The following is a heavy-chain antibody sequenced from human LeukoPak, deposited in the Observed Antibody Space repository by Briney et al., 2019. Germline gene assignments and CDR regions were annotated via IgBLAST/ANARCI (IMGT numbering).Heavy chain of an antibody. V-gene: IGHV1-2*02. D-gene: IGHD3-3*01. CDR3: ARAITIQRWEFDP. CDR2: INPNSGGT. J-gene: IGHJ5*02. Sequence: ASVKVSCKASGYTFTGYYMHWVRQASGQGLEWMGWINPNSGGTNYAQKFQGRVTMTRDTSISTAYMELSRLRSDDTAVYYCARAITIQRWEFDPWGQGTLVTVSS. CDR1: GYTFTGYY.